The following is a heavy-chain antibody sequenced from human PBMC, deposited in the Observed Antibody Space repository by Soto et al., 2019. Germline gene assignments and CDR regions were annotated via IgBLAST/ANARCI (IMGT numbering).Heavy chain of an antibody. CDR2: INLDGSGT. Sequence: PGGSLRLSCAASGFTYTNYWMHWVRQVPGKGLVWVSRINLDGSGTSYADSVKGRFTISRDNSKNTLYLQMNSLRAEDTAVYYCARDRNPTAWGQGTLVTVSS. CDR3: ARDRNPTA. CDR1: GFTYTNYW. J-gene: IGHJ5*02. V-gene: IGHV3-74*01. D-gene: IGHD1-1*01.